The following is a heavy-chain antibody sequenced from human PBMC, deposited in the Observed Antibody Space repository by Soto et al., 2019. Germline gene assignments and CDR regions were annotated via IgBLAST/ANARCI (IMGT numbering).Heavy chain of an antibody. D-gene: IGHD2-8*01. J-gene: IGHJ3*02. CDR3: AKDLVGLMVYAMGPDAFDI. Sequence: EVQLLESGGGLVQPGGSLRLSCAASGFTFSSYAMSWVRQAPGKGLEWVSAISGSGGSTYYADSVKGRFTISRDNSKNTLYLQMNSLRAEDTAVYYCAKDLVGLMVYAMGPDAFDILGQGTMVTVSS. CDR2: ISGSGGST. CDR1: GFTFSSYA. V-gene: IGHV3-23*01.